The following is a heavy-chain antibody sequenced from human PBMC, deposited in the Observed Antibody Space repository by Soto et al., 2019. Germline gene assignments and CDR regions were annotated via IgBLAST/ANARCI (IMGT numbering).Heavy chain of an antibody. V-gene: IGHV1-8*02. CDR2: MNPNSGNT. Sequence: ASVKVSCKASGYTFTSYDINWVRQATGQGLEWMGWMNPNSGNTGYAQKFQGRVTMTRNTSISTAYMELSSLRSEDTAVYYCARCDHYYDSSGYSPLKYFQHWGQGTLVTVSS. D-gene: IGHD3-22*01. J-gene: IGHJ1*01. CDR3: ARCDHYYDSSGYSPLKYFQH. CDR1: GYTFTSYD.